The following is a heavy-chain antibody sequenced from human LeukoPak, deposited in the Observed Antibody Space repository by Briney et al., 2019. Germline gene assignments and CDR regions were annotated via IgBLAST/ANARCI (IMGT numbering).Heavy chain of an antibody. J-gene: IGHJ3*02. CDR3: ARDWAAVNAFDI. D-gene: IGHD6-13*01. CDR1: GGSFSGYY. CDR2: INHSGST. V-gene: IGHV4-34*01. Sequence: SETLSLTCAVYGGSFSGYYWSWIRQPPGKGLEWIGEINHSGSTNYNPSLKSRVTISVDASKNQFSLKLSSVTAADTAVYYCARDWAAVNAFDIWGQGTMVTVSS.